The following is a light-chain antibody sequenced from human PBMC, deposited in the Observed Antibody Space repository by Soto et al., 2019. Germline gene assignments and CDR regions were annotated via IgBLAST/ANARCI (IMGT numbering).Light chain of an antibody. V-gene: IGKV3-15*01. J-gene: IGKJ4*01. CDR3: QQYYNWPVT. CDR2: GAS. CDR1: RSVSNR. Sequence: ILMTHSPAILSVAPGETVTFSCRASRSVSNRLAWYQHKPGQAPRILISGASNGDNGIPPKFSGSGSGTEFTLTVNSLQYEDIAVYYCQQYYNWPVTFGGETKVDIK.